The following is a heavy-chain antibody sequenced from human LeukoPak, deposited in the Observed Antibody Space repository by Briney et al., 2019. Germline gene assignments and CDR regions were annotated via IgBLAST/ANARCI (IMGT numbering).Heavy chain of an antibody. CDR2: IHASGNT. CDR3: ARDQYYDSSGYRYFDY. D-gene: IGHD3-22*01. J-gene: IGHJ4*02. CDR1: GGXISSYY. V-gene: IGHV4-4*07. Sequence: SETLSLTCTVSGGXISSYYCSWIRQPAGKGLEWIGRIHASGNTNYNPSLKSRITMSVHTSKNKFSLKLSSVTAADTAVYYCARDQYYDSSGYRYFDYWGQGTLVTVSS.